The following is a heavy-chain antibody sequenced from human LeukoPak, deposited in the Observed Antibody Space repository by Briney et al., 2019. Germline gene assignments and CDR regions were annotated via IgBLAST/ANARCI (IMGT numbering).Heavy chain of an antibody. D-gene: IGHD5-18*01. CDR2: IYYSGST. V-gene: IGHV4-59*12. CDR1: GGSISSYY. J-gene: IGHJ4*02. Sequence: PSETLSLTCTVSGGSISSYYWSWIRQPPGKGLEWIGYIYYSGSTNYNPSLKSRVTISVDTSKNQFSLKLSSVTAADTAVYYCARAEYNSGYADYWGQGTLVTVSS. CDR3: ARAEYNSGYADY.